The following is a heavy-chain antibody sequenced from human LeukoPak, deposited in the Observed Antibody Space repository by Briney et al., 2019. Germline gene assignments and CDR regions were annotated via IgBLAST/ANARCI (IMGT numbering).Heavy chain of an antibody. D-gene: IGHD6-19*01. CDR3: ARSSGWYGAFDI. V-gene: IGHV4-61*01. Sequence: KPSETLSLTCAASGYSISSGYYWGWIRQPPGKGLEWIGYIYYSGSTNYNPSLKSRVTISVDTSKNQFSLKLSSVTAADTAVYYCARSSGWYGAFDIWGQGTMVTVSS. CDR2: IYYSGST. J-gene: IGHJ3*02. CDR1: GYSISSGYY.